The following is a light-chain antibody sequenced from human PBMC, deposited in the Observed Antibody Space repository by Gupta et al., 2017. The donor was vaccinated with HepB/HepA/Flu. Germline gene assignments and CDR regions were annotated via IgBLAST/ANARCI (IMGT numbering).Light chain of an antibody. V-gene: IGLV9-49*01. J-gene: IGLJ3*02. CDR2: VGTGGIVG. CDR3: GADHGSGSNFVWV. CDR1: SGSSDYK. Sequence: QPVLTQPPSASASLGASVTLPCTLSSGSSDYKVDWYQQRPGKGPRFVMRVGTGGIVGSKGDGIPDRFSVLGSGLNRYLTIKNIQEEDESDYHCGADHGSGSNFVWVFGGGTKLTVL.